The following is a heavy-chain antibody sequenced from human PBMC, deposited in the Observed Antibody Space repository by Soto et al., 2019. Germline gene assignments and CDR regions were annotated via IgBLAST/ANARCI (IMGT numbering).Heavy chain of an antibody. J-gene: IGHJ4*02. D-gene: IGHD6-13*01. CDR2: IYHSGST. CDR3: ARGAPIAAAPSSD. V-gene: IGHV4-4*02. CDR1: GGSISSSNW. Sequence: QVQLQESGPGLVKPSGTLSLTCAVSGGSISSSNWWSWVRQPPGKGLEWIGEIYHSGSTNYNPSLMSRVTISVDKSKNQFSLKLRSVNAADTAVYYCARGAPIAAAPSSDWGQGTLVTVSS.